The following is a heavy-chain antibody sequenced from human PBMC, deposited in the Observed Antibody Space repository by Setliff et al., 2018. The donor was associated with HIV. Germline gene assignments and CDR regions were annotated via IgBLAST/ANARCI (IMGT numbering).Heavy chain of an antibody. V-gene: IGHV3-15*05. CDR1: GFIFTNAW. D-gene: IGHD3-9*01. J-gene: IGHJ2*01. CDR2: IKSKSDGGTT. Sequence: GGSLRLSCETSGFIFTNAWMSWVRQSPRKGLEWLARIKSKSDGGTTSYAAPVKDRFTISRDDSRNTLYLQMNSMKSDDAATYYCVGHYYDPLTGYYVWFFDVWGRGTLVTVSS. CDR3: VGHYYDPLTGYYVWFFDV.